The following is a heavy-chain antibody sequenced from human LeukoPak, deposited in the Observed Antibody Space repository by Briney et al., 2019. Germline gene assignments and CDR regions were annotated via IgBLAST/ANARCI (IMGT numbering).Heavy chain of an antibody. V-gene: IGHV4-4*02. Sequence: SGTLSLTCAVSGGSISTSNWWSWVRQPPGKGLEWIGEIFHRGGTNYNPSLKTRVTISMDKSKNQFSLKVTSVTAADTAVYYCASTNDFGDYMGAWGQGILVTVSS. J-gene: IGHJ5*02. CDR1: GGSISTSNW. CDR2: IFHRGGT. CDR3: ASTNDFGDYMGA. D-gene: IGHD4-17*01.